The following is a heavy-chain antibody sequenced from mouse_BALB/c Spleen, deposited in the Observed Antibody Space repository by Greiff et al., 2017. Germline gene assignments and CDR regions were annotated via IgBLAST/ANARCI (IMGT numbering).Heavy chain of an antibody. Sequence: EVKLMESGGGLVKPGGSLKLSCAASGFTFSSYTMSWVRQTPEKRLEWVATISSGGSYTYYPDSVKGRFTISRDNAKNTLYLQMSSLKSEDTAMYYCTSPEGYAMDYWGQGTSVTVSS. J-gene: IGHJ4*01. V-gene: IGHV5-6-4*01. CDR1: GFTFSSYT. CDR3: TSPEGYAMDY. CDR2: ISSGGSYT.